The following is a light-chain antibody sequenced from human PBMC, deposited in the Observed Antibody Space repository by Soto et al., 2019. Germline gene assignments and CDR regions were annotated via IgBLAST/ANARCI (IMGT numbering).Light chain of an antibody. Sequence: QSALTQPASVSGSPGQSITISCTGTSSDVGSYNLVSCYQQHPGKAPKLMIYEGSKRPSGVFNRFSGSKSGNTASLTFSGLRAEDEADYYCCSYAGSSTFVFGTGTKVTVL. CDR2: EGS. CDR3: CSYAGSSTFV. CDR1: SSDVGSYNL. J-gene: IGLJ1*01. V-gene: IGLV2-23*01.